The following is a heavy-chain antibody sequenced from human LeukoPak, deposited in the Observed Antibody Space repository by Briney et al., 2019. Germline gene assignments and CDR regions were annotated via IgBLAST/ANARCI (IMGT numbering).Heavy chain of an antibody. CDR2: ISNGGYAT. D-gene: IGHD3-10*02. V-gene: IGHV3-7*03. CDR3: TRENYVPDS. Sequence: PGGSLRLSCVASGYNFSPYWMNWVRRTQGKGLEWVASISNGGYATYYVDSVRGRFTISRDDAKNSLFLQMNGLGADDTAVYYCTRENYVPDSWGQGTLVTVSS. CDR1: GYNFSPYW. J-gene: IGHJ5*02.